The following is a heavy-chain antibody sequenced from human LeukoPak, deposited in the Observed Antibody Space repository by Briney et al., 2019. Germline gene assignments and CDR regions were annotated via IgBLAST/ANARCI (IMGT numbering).Heavy chain of an antibody. CDR2: IYYSGST. CDR1: GGSIRNYY. Sequence: PSETLSLTCTVSGGSIRNYYWSWIRQPPGKGLEWIGYIYYSGSTNYNPSLKSRVTISVDTSKNQFSLKLSSVTAADTAVYYCAREERITMVRGATTLYYYYYMDVWGKGTTVTISS. CDR3: AREERITMVRGATTLYYYYYMDV. V-gene: IGHV4-59*01. J-gene: IGHJ6*03. D-gene: IGHD3-10*01.